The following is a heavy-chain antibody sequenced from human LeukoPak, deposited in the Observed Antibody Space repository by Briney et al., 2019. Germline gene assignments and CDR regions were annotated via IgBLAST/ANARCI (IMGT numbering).Heavy chain of an antibody. V-gene: IGHV1-18*01. CDR1: GYTLTSYG. J-gene: IGHJ6*03. Sequence: ASVKVSCKASGYTLTSYGISWVRQAPGQGLEWMGWISAYNGNTNYAQKLQGRVTMTTDTSTSTAYMELRSLRSDDTAVYYCARDLYATYYYYYMDVWGKGTTVTVSS. CDR2: ISAYNGNT. CDR3: ARDLYATYYYYYMDV. D-gene: IGHD2-15*01.